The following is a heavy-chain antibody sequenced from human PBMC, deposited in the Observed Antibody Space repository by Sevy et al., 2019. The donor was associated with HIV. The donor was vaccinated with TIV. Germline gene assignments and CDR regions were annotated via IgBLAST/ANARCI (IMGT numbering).Heavy chain of an antibody. CDR1: GGSITSLY. CDR3: AGENAWGRGYS. V-gene: IGHV4-59*08. J-gene: IGHJ4*02. D-gene: IGHD1-26*01. CDR2: IYYNGNI. Sequence: SETLSLTCTVSGGSITSLYWNWIRQPPGKGLEWIANIYYNGNINYNHSLKSQVPLSLDTSKNQFSLRLSSVTAADTAMYYCAGENAWGRGYSWGQGTLVTVSS.